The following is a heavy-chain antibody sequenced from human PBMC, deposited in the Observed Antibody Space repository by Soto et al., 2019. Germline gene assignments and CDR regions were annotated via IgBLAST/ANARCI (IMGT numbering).Heavy chain of an antibody. V-gene: IGHV3-23*01. Sequence: GVSLRLSCTASGFTFSNYAMSWVRQAPGMGLEWVSTISDSGVNTFFGDSMKDRFTISRDNSKSTVYLQLNTVRAEDTAIYYCARAIGADFFDYWGQGTLVTVSS. CDR1: GFTFSNYA. D-gene: IGHD6-25*01. CDR3: ARAIGADFFDY. CDR2: ISDSGVNT. J-gene: IGHJ4*02.